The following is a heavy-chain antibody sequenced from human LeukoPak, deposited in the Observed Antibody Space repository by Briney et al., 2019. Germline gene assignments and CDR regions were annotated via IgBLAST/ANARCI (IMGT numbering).Heavy chain of an antibody. D-gene: IGHD6-6*01. CDR1: GYSFTSYW. V-gene: IGHV5-51*06. CDR2: IYPGDSDT. Sequence: ESLKISCKGSGYSFTSYWIGWVCQMPGKGLEWMGIIYPGDSDTRYSPSFQGQVTISADKSISTAYLQWSSLKASDTAMYYCATHSIAALADYYYGMDVWGQGTTVTVSS. J-gene: IGHJ6*02. CDR3: ATHSIAALADYYYGMDV.